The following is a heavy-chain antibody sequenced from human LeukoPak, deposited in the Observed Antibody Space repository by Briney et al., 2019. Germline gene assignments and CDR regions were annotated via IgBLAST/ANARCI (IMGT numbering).Heavy chain of an antibody. Sequence: GGSLRLSCAASGFTFSSYGMSWVRQAPGKGLEWVSAISGSGGSTYYADSVKGRFTISRDNSKNTLYLQMNSLRAEDTAVYYCAKSWGGHDYGDVDXFDIWGXXTMVTVSX. CDR2: ISGSGGST. V-gene: IGHV3-23*01. CDR1: GFTFSSYG. J-gene: IGHJ3*02. CDR3: AKSWGGHDYGDVDXFDI. D-gene: IGHD4-17*01.